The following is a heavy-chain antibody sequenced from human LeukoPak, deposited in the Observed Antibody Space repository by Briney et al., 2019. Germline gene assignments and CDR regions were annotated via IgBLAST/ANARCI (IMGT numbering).Heavy chain of an antibody. Sequence: RGSLRLSCAASGFTFSRYWMSWVRQAPGKGLEWVANIKEDGSEKYYVDSVKGRFTISRDNAKNSLFLQMNSLRAEDTAVYYCASAIVLRPGSLDYWGQGTLVTVSS. CDR3: ASAIVLRPGSLDY. V-gene: IGHV3-7*05. J-gene: IGHJ4*02. CDR2: IKEDGSEK. CDR1: GFTFSRYW. D-gene: IGHD2/OR15-2a*01.